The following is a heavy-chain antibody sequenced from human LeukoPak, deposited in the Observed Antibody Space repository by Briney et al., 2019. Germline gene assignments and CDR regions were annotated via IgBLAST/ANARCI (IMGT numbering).Heavy chain of an antibody. V-gene: IGHV4-39*07. CDR3: ARGDPDYGGKGDY. Sequence: SETLSLTCTVSGGSISSSSYYWGWIRQPPGKGLEWIGSIYYRGSTYYNPSLKSRVTISVDTSKNQFSLKLSSVTAADTAVYYCARGDPDYGGKGDYWGQGTLVTVSS. CDR2: IYYRGST. CDR1: GGSISSSSYY. D-gene: IGHD4-23*01. J-gene: IGHJ4*02.